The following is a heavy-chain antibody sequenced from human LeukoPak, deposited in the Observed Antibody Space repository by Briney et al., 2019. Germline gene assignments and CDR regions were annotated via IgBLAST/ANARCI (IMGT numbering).Heavy chain of an antibody. J-gene: IGHJ4*02. V-gene: IGHV3-11*03. CDR2: ISSSGTFT. CDR3: ARRPPGLGGLADY. D-gene: IGHD3-16*01. CDR1: GFTFSDYY. Sequence: GGSLRLSCAASGFTFSDYYMSWIRQTPGGGLEWISHISSSGTFTDYADSVKGRFTISRDGAKSSLYLQMNSLRAEDTAVYYCARRPPGLGGLADYWGQGTLVTVSS.